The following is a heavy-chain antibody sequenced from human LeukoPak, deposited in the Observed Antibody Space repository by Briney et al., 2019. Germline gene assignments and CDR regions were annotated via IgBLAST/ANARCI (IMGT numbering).Heavy chain of an antibody. J-gene: IGHJ4*02. CDR3: TTMTEYSGYDRVY. D-gene: IGHD5-12*01. V-gene: IGHV3-15*07. CDR2: IKSETDGGTT. CDR1: GFTFSNAW. Sequence: GGSLRLSCAASGFTFSNAWMNWVRQAPGKGLEWVGRIKSETDGGTTDYAAPVKGRFTISRDDSKNTLYLQMNSLKTEDTAVYYCTTMTEYSGYDRVYWGQGTLVTVSS.